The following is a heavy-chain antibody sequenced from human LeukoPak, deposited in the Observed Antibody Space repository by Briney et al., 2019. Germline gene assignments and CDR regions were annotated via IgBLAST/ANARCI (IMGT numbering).Heavy chain of an antibody. CDR3: ATPLVGRGYYYYGMDV. V-gene: IGHV4-30-2*01. J-gene: IGHJ6*02. D-gene: IGHD1-26*01. CDR1: GGSISSGGYS. Sequence: SQTLSLTCAVSGGSISSGGYSWSWIRQPPGKGLEWIGEINHSGSTNYNPSLKSRVTISVDTSKNQFSLKLSSVTAADTAVYYCATPLVGRGYYYYGMDVWGQGTTVTVSS. CDR2: INHSGST.